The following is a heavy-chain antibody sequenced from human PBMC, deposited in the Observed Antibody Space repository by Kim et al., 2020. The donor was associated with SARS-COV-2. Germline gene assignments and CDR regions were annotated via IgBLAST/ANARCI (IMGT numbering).Heavy chain of an antibody. V-gene: IGHV3-30*18. CDR3: AKALFTADPTLNWFDP. CDR2: ISYDGSNK. J-gene: IGHJ5*02. CDR1: GFTFSSYG. Sequence: GGSLRLSCAASGFTFSSYGMHWVRQAPGKGLEWVAVISYDGSNKYYADSVRGRFTISRDNSKNKLYLRMNSLRTEDAAVYYCAKALFTADPTLNWFDPWGQGTLVTVSS.